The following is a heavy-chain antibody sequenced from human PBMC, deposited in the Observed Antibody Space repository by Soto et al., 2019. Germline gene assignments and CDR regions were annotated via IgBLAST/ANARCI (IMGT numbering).Heavy chain of an antibody. CDR2: IKQDGSEK. D-gene: IGHD2-15*01. CDR1: GFTFSSYW. V-gene: IGHV3-7*01. Sequence: EVQLVESGGGLVQPGGSLRLSCAASGFTFSSYWMSWVRQAPGKGLEWVANIKQDGSEKSDVDSVKGRFTISRDNAKNSLYLQMNSLRAEDTAVYYCARDAVAATPLIDYWGQGTLVTVSS. CDR3: ARDAVAATPLIDY. J-gene: IGHJ4*02.